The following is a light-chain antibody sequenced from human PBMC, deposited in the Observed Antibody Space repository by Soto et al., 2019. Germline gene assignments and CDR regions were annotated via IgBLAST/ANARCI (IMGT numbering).Light chain of an antibody. CDR3: TSYAGINTLV. Sequence: QSVLTQPPSASGSPGQTVTISCTGTSSDVGAYNYVSWYQEYPGKAPKLIIYEVIKRPSGVPDRFSDSKSGNTASLTVSGLQAEDEADYYCTSYAGINTLVFGGGTKLTVL. J-gene: IGLJ3*02. CDR2: EVI. CDR1: SSDVGAYNY. V-gene: IGLV2-8*01.